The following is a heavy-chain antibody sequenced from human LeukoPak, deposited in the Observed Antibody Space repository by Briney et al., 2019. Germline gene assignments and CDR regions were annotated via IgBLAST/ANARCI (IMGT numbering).Heavy chain of an antibody. CDR2: ISAYNGNT. Sequence: ASVKVSCKASGYTFTSYGISWVRQAPGQGLEWMGWISAYNGNTNYAQKLQGRVTMTTDTSTSTAYMELRSLRPDDTAVYYCARRRWSPDAFDIWGQGTMVTVSS. D-gene: IGHD5-24*01. J-gene: IGHJ3*02. CDR1: GYTFTSYG. CDR3: ARRRWSPDAFDI. V-gene: IGHV1-18*01.